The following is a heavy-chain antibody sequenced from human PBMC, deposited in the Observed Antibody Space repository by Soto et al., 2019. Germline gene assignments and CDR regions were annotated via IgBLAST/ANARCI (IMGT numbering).Heavy chain of an antibody. CDR1: GYTFTSYD. J-gene: IGHJ5*02. CDR3: ARERSAAGAGWFDP. CDR2: MNPNSGNT. D-gene: IGHD6-13*01. Sequence: QVQLVQSGAEVKKPGASVKVSCKASGYTFTSYDINWVRQATGQGLEWMGWMNPNSGNTDYAQKFQGRVTMTRNTSRRTAYMELSSLRSEDTAVYYCARERSAAGAGWFDPWGQGTLVTVSS. V-gene: IGHV1-8*01.